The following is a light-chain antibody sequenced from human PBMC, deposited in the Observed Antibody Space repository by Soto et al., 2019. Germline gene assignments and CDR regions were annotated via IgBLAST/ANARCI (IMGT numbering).Light chain of an antibody. CDR1: QSVLYSSNTKNY. J-gene: IGKJ5*01. V-gene: IGKV4-1*01. Sequence: DYLAVSLRETGTIKRKSSQSVLYSSNTKNYLAWYQQKPGQAPKLLIYWASTRESGVPDRFSGSGSGTDFTLTINSLQAEDVAVYYCQQYYSTPITFGQGTRLEIK. CDR2: WAS. CDR3: QQYYSTPIT.